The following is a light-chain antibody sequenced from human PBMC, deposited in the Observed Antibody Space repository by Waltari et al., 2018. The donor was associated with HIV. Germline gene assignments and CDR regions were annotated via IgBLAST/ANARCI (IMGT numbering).Light chain of an antibody. J-gene: IGKJ4*02. V-gene: IGKV3-20*01. CDR1: QSVSSTY. CDR2: AAS. CDR3: QQYSGSPRT. Sequence: EIALTQSPGTLSLSPGERATLSCRASQSVSSTYLAWYQQKPGQAPRLLIYAASSRATDIPDRFSGSGSGTDFTLTISSLEPEDCAVYYCQQYSGSPRTFGGGTKVEL.